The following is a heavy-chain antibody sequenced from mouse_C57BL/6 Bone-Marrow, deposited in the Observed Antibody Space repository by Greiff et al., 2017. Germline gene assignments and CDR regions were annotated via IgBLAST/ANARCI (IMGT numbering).Heavy chain of an antibody. V-gene: IGHV10-1*01. CDR3: VRQGGGFAY. J-gene: IGHJ3*01. CDR2: IRSKSNNYAT. CDR1: GFSFNTYA. Sequence: EVKLVESGGGLVQPKGSLKLSCAASGFSFNTYAMNWVRQAPGKGLEWVARIRSKSNNYATYYADSVKDRFTISGDDSESMLYLQMNNLKTEDTAMYYGVRQGGGFAYWGQGTLVTVSA.